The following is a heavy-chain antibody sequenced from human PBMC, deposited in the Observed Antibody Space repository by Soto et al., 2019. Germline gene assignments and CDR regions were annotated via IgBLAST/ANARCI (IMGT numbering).Heavy chain of an antibody. Sequence: QVQLVQSGAEVKKPGASVKVSCKASGYTFTSYAMHWVRQAPGQRLEWMGWINAGNGNTKYSQKFQGRVTITRDTSASTAYMELSSLRSEDTAVYYCARDPAYSSGWYGWFDPWGKGTLVTVSS. CDR3: ARDPAYSSGWYGWFDP. CDR1: GYTFTSYA. D-gene: IGHD6-19*01. J-gene: IGHJ5*02. V-gene: IGHV1-3*01. CDR2: INAGNGNT.